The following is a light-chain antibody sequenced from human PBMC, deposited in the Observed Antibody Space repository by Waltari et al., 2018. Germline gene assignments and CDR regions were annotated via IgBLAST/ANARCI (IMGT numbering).Light chain of an antibody. CDR2: DVT. V-gene: IGLV2-11*01. Sequence: QSVLTQPRSVSGSPGQSVTISCTGTSSSVGGYAWLTCYQQYPGKAPKLILSDVTKRPSGVPDRFSGSKSGNTASLTISGLQADDEADYYCCSYAGRYKLIFGGGSTLTVL. CDR3: CSYAGRYKLI. J-gene: IGLJ2*01. CDR1: SSSVGGYAW.